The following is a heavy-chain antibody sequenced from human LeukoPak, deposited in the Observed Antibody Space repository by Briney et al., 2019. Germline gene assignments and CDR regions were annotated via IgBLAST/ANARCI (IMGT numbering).Heavy chain of an antibody. CDR2: FDPEDGET. V-gene: IGHV1-24*01. CDR3: AILHPYDSSGYYSYYFDY. CDR1: GYTLTELS. D-gene: IGHD3-22*01. Sequence: GASVKVSCKVSGYTLTELSMHWVRQAPGKGLEWMGGFDPEDGETIYAQKFQGRVTMTEDTSTDTAYIELSSLRSEDTAVYYCAILHPYDSSGYYSYYFDYWGQGTLVTVSS. J-gene: IGHJ4*02.